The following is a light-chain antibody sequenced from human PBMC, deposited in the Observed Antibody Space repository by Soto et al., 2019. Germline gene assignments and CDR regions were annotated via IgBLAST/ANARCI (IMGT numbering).Light chain of an antibody. J-gene: IGKJ1*01. V-gene: IGKV3-20*01. Sequence: EIVLTQSPGTLSLSPGERATLTCRASQSVSSSYLAWYQQKPGQAPRLLIYDASSRATGIPDRFSGSGSGTDFTLTISRLEPEDFAMYYCQHYGSSPETFGQGTKVDIK. CDR1: QSVSSSY. CDR2: DAS. CDR3: QHYGSSPET.